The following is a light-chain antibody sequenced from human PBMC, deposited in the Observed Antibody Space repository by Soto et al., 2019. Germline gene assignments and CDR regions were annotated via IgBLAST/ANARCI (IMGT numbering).Light chain of an antibody. J-gene: IGKJ4*01. Sequence: DIQMTQSPSSVSASVGDRVTITCRASENINNWLDWYQQKPGKAPNLLIYETSTLQSGVPSRFSGSRSGADFTPTISSLQPEDFATYYCQQASSYPLTFGGGTRVE. CDR2: ETS. CDR3: QQASSYPLT. CDR1: ENINNW. V-gene: IGKV1-12*01.